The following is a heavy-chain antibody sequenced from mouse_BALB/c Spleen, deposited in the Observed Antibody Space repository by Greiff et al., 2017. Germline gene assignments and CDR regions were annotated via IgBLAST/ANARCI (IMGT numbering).Heavy chain of an antibody. D-gene: IGHD4-1*01. CDR1: GYTFPSYW. CDR2: INPSTGYT. V-gene: IGHV1-7*01. J-gene: IGHJ2*01. CDR3: ALTGPFDY. Sequence: QVQLKESGAELAKPGASVKMSCKASGYTFPSYWMHWVKQRPGQGLEWIGYINPSTGYTEYNQKFKDKATLTADKSSSTAYMQLSSLTSEDSAVYYCALTGPFDYWGQGTTLTVSS.